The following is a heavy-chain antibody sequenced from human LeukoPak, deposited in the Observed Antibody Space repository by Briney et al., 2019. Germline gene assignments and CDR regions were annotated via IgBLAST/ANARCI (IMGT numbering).Heavy chain of an antibody. CDR3: ARGYCSSTSCYGPFDY. J-gene: IGHJ4*02. CDR2: IIPILGIA. V-gene: IGHV1-69*04. Sequence: GASVKVSCKASGGTFSSYAISWVRQAPGQGLEWMGRIIPILGIANYAQKFQGRVTITADKSTSTAYMELSSLRSEDTAVYYCARGYCSSTSCYGPFDYWGQGTLVTVSS. D-gene: IGHD2-2*01. CDR1: GGTFSSYA.